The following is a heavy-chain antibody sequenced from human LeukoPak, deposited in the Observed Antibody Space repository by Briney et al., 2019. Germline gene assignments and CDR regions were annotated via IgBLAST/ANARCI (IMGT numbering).Heavy chain of an antibody. J-gene: IGHJ5*02. Sequence: GGSLRLSSAASGFTFSSYGMHWVRQAQGKGLEWVAVISYDGSNKYYADSVKGRFTISRDNSKNTLYLQMNSLRAEDTAVYYCANHPYTGYSSSWSPTWGQGTLVTVSS. CDR1: GFTFSSYG. CDR3: ANHPYTGYSSSWSPT. CDR2: ISYDGSNK. D-gene: IGHD6-13*01. V-gene: IGHV3-30*18.